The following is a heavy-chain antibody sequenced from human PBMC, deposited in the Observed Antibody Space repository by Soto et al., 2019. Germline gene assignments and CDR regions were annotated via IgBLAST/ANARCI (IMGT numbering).Heavy chain of an antibody. Sequence: LRLSCSASGFTFSSYWMSWVRQAPGKGLEWVANIKQDGSEKYYVDSVKGRFTISRDNAKNSLYLQMNGLRAEDTAVYYCARDLRGYSYGSDYWGQGTLVTVSS. CDR1: GFTFSSYW. D-gene: IGHD5-18*01. J-gene: IGHJ4*02. CDR2: IKQDGSEK. V-gene: IGHV3-7*01. CDR3: ARDLRGYSYGSDY.